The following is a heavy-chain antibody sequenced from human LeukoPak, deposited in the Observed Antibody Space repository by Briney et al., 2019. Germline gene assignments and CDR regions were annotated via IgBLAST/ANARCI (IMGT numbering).Heavy chain of an antibody. V-gene: IGHV1-18*01. J-gene: IGHJ4*02. CDR2: ISAYNGNT. Sequence: ASVKVSCKASGYTFTSYGTSWVRQAPGQGLEWMGWISAYNGNTNYAQKLQGRVTMTTDTSTSTAYMELRSLRSDDTAVYYCARDWWTCGGSCYSDYWGQGTLVTVSS. CDR3: ARDWWTCGGSCYSDY. CDR1: GYTFTSYG. D-gene: IGHD2-15*01.